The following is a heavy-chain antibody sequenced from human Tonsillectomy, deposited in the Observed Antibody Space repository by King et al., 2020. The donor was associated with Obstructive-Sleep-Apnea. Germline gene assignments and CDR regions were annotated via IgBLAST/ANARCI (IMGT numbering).Heavy chain of an antibody. Sequence: VQLVESGGGVVQPGRSLRLSCAASGFTFSSYSMHWVRQAPGKGLEWVALISYVGNTKYYADSVNGRFTISRDNSKSALFLQMNSLRAEDTAVYYCAYFDSSGYYSYFDYWGQGTLVTVSS. D-gene: IGHD3-22*01. J-gene: IGHJ4*02. CDR2: ISYVGNTK. V-gene: IGHV3-30-3*01. CDR3: AYFDSSGYYSYFDY. CDR1: GFTFSSYS.